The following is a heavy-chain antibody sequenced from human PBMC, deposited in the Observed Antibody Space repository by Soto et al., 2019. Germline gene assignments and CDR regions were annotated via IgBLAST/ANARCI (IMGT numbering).Heavy chain of an antibody. D-gene: IGHD4-4*01. CDR1: GFTFSSYG. J-gene: IGHJ4*02. CDR2: IWYDGSNK. Sequence: QVQLVESGGGVVQPGRSLRLSCAASGFTFSSYGMHWVRQAPGKGLEWVAVIWYDGSNKYYADSVKGRFTISRDNSKNALYLQMNILRAEDTAVYYCARDRARTTVYFDYWGQGTLVTDSS. CDR3: ARDRARTTVYFDY. V-gene: IGHV3-33*01.